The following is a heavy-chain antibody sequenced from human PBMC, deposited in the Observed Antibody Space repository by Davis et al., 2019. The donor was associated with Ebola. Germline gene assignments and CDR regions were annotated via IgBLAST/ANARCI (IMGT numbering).Heavy chain of an antibody. V-gene: IGHV1-3*01. J-gene: IGHJ6*02. D-gene: IGHD2-2*01. CDR2: INAGNGNT. CDR1: GYTFTSYA. CDR3: ARDSTYSYCSSTSCYHLTIREGDYYYYGMDV. Sequence: ASVKVSCKASGYTFTSYAMHWVRQAPGQRLEWMGWINAGNGNTKYSQKFQGRVTITRDTSASTAYMELRSLRSDDTAVYYCARDSTYSYCSSTSCYHLTIREGDYYYYGMDVWGQGTTVTVSS.